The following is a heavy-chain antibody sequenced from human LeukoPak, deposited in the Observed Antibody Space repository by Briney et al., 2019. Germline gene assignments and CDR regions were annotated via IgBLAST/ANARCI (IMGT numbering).Heavy chain of an antibody. D-gene: IGHD6-19*01. CDR2: MSGSGVNT. CDR1: GFTFSSYA. CDR3: TRERSPSGGWYADAFDI. J-gene: IGHJ3*02. V-gene: IGHV3-23*01. Sequence: GGSLRLSCAASGFTFSSYAMSWVRQAPGKGLEWVAAMSGSGVNTDYADSVKGRFTISRDNSKNTLYLQMGSLRAEDMAVYYCTRERSPSGGWYADAFDIWGQGTMVTVSS.